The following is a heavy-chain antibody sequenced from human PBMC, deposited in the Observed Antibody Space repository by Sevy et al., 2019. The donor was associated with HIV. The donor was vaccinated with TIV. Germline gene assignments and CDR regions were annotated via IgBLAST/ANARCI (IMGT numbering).Heavy chain of an antibody. J-gene: IGHJ3*02. Sequence: GESLKISCKGSGYSFTSYWIGWVRQMPGKGLEWMGIIYPGYSDTRYSPSFQGQVTISADKSISTAYLKWSSLQASDTAMYYCARPPRKTMVRGIEEGKDAFDIWGQGTMVTVSS. CDR2: IYPGYSDT. CDR1: GYSFTSYW. CDR3: ARPPRKTMVRGIEEGKDAFDI. V-gene: IGHV5-51*01. D-gene: IGHD3-10*01.